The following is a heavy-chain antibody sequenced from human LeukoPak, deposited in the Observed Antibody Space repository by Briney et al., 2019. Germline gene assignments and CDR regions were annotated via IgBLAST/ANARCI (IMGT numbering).Heavy chain of an antibody. CDR3: AKAGCGSSTCYFDY. CDR1: GFTFSSYA. D-gene: IGHD2-2*01. Sequence: PGGSLRLSCAASGFTFSSYAMTWVRQAPGKGLEWVSGISGSGGSTYYADSLKGRFTISRDNSKNTLYLQMNSLRAGDTAVYYCAKAGCGSSTCYFDYWGQGTLVSVSS. V-gene: IGHV3-23*01. CDR2: ISGSGGST. J-gene: IGHJ4*02.